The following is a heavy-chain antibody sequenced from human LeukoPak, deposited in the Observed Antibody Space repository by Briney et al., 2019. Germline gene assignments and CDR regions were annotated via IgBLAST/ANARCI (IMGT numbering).Heavy chain of an antibody. D-gene: IGHD3-22*01. CDR1: GFTVSSNY. Sequence: GGSLRLSCAASGFTVSSNYMSWVRQAPGKGLEWVSVIYSGGSTYYADSVKGRFTISRDNSKNKLYLQMNSLRAEDTAVYYCASAQGYYDSSGYYPFWGQGTLVTVSS. J-gene: IGHJ4*02. CDR3: ASAQGYYDSSGYYPF. V-gene: IGHV3-53*01. CDR2: IYSGGST.